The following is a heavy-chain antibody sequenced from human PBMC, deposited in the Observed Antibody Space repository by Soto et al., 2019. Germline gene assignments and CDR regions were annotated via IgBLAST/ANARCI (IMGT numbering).Heavy chain of an antibody. D-gene: IGHD3-10*01. J-gene: IGHJ3*01. CDR3: ARVWGGAFDF. CDR2: IYYSGST. CDR1: GGSINSYY. Sequence: QVQLQESGPGLVKPSETLSLTCTVSGGSINSYYWSWIRQPPGKGLEWIGYIYYSGSTNYNPSLKSRVTISVDTSKNQFSLKLSSVTAADTAVYYCARVWGGAFDFWGQGTMVSVSS. V-gene: IGHV4-59*01.